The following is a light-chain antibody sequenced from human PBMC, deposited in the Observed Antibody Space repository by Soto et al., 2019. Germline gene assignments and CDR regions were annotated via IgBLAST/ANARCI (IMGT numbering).Light chain of an antibody. CDR2: GAS. CDR1: QSVSSSY. Sequence: EIVLTQSPGTLSLSPGERATLSCRASQSVSSSYLAWYQQKPGQAPRLLIYGASSRATGIADRFSGSGSRTDFTLTISRLEPEDFAVYYCQQSGTFGQGTKVEIK. CDR3: QQSGT. V-gene: IGKV3-20*01. J-gene: IGKJ1*01.